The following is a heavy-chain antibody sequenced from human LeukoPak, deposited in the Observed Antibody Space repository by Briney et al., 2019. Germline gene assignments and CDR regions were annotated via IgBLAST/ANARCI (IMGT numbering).Heavy chain of an antibody. D-gene: IGHD3/OR15-3a*01. V-gene: IGHV3-64*01. CDR3: ARGRGDISARPFFDCR. Sequence: PGGSLRLSCAASGFTFTTYSMHWVRQASGQGLEYVSGISRDGGTTYYANSVKGRFTISRDNSKNTVYLQMGSLRVDDMGVYYCARGRGDISARPFFDCRGGQGSLVFVSS. CDR1: GFTFTTYS. CDR2: ISRDGGTT. J-gene: IGHJ4*02.